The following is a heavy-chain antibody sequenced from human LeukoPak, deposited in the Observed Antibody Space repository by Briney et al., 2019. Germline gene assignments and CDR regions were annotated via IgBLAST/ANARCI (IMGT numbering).Heavy chain of an antibody. CDR1: GYTFTSYG. Sequence: ASVKVSCKASGYTFTSYGISWVRQAPGQGLEWMGWISAYNGNTNYAQKLQGRVTMTTDTSTSTAYMELRSLRSDDTAVYYCARVDYGSGSLYYYYYYTDVWGKGTTVTVSS. CDR2: ISAYNGNT. J-gene: IGHJ6*03. V-gene: IGHV1-18*01. CDR3: ARVDYGSGSLYYYYYYTDV. D-gene: IGHD3-10*01.